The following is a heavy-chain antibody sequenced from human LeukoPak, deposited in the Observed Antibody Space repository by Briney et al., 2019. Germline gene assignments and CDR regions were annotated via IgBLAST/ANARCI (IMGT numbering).Heavy chain of an antibody. CDR3: ARDSDYGAFDI. J-gene: IGHJ3*02. V-gene: IGHV3-21*01. CDR1: GFTFSSYA. CDR2: ISSSSSYI. D-gene: IGHD4-17*01. Sequence: GGSLRLSCAASGFTFSSYAMSWVRQAPGKGLEWVSSISSSSSYIYYADSVKGRFTIPRDNAKNSLYLQMNSLRAEDTAVYYCARDSDYGAFDIWGQGTMVTVSS.